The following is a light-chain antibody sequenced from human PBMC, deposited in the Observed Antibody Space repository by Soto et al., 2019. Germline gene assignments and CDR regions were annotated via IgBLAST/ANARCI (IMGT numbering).Light chain of an antibody. Sequence: QSVLTQPASVSGSPGQSITISCTGTSSDVGSYNLVSWYQQLPGKAPKLMIYEGDKRPSGASNRFSGSKSGNTASLTISGLQAEDEADYYCCSYAGSSTVFGGGTKLTVL. CDR1: SSDVGSYNL. CDR3: CSYAGSSTV. V-gene: IGLV2-23*01. CDR2: EGD. J-gene: IGLJ3*02.